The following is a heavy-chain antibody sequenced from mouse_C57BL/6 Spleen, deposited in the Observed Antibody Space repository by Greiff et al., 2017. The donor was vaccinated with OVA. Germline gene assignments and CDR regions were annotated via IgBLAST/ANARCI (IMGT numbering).Heavy chain of an antibody. Sequence: QVQLQQPGAELVKPGASVKLSCKASGYTFTSYWMQWVKQRPGQGLEWIGEIDPSDSYINYNQKFKGKATLTVDTSSSTAYMQLSSLTSEDSAVYYCASMIRGYWGQGTTLTVSS. J-gene: IGHJ2*01. V-gene: IGHV1-50*01. CDR2: IDPSDSYI. D-gene: IGHD2-4*01. CDR3: ASMIRGY. CDR1: GYTFTSYW.